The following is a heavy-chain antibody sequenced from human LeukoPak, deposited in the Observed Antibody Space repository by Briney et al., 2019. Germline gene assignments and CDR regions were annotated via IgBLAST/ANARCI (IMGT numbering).Heavy chain of an antibody. V-gene: IGHV4-30-4*08. CDR3: ARGASYDFWSGRLGWFDP. D-gene: IGHD3-3*01. CDR1: GGSISSGDYY. Sequence: SETLSLTCTVSGGSISSGDYYWSWIRQPPGKGLEWIGYIYYSGSTYYNPSLKSRVTISVDTSKNQFSLKLSSVTAADTAVYYCARGASYDFWSGRLGWFDPWGQGTLVTVSS. CDR2: IYYSGST. J-gene: IGHJ5*02.